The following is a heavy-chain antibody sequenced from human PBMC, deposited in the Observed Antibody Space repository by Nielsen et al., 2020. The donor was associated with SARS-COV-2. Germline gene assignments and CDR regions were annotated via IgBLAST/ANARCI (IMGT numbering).Heavy chain of an antibody. Sequence: SETLSLTCTVSGGSISSGGYYWSWIRQPPGKGLEWIGYIYYSGSTNYNPSLKSRVTISVDTSKNQFSLKLSSVTAADTTVYYCARDGGSYYDYYYYGMDVWGQGTTVTVSS. V-gene: IGHV4-61*08. CDR2: IYYSGST. CDR1: GGSISSGGYY. CDR3: ARDGGSYYDYYYYGMDV. D-gene: IGHD1-26*01. J-gene: IGHJ6*02.